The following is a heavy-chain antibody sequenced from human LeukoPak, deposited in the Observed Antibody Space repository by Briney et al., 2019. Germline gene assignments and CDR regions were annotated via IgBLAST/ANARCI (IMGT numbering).Heavy chain of an antibody. CDR1: GYTFAGYY. V-gene: IGHV1-2*02. D-gene: IGHD2-2*01. J-gene: IGHJ6*03. CDR2: INPNSGGT. CDR3: ARDGYCSSTSCSRGLYYYYYMDV. Sequence: ASVKVSCKASGYTFAGYYMHWVRQAPGQGLEWMGWINPNSGGTNYAQKFQGRVTMTRGTSISTAYMELSRLRSDDTAVYYCARDGYCSSTSCSRGLYYYYYMDVWGKGTTVTVSS.